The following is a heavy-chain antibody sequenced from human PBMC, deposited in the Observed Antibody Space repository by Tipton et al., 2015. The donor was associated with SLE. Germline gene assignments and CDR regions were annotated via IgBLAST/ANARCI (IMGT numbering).Heavy chain of an antibody. CDR3: ARRNGEALDAFDI. V-gene: IGHV4-39*01. Sequence: TLSLTCTVSGGSISGSSYYWGWIRQPPGKGLEWIGSIYYSGSTYYNPSLKSRVTISVDTSKNQFSLKLSSVTAADTAVYYCARRNGEALDAFDIWGQGTMVTVSS. CDR1: GGSISGSSYY. D-gene: IGHD4-17*01. J-gene: IGHJ3*02. CDR2: IYYSGST.